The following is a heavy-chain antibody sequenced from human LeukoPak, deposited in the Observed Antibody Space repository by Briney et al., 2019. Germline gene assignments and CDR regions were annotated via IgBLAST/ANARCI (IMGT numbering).Heavy chain of an antibody. CDR2: IYHSGST. CDR3: ARFGFYYDRRDDFDY. Sequence: PSETLSLTCAVSGGSISSSNWWSWVRQPPGKGLEWIGEIYHSGSTNYNPSLKSRVTISVDKSKNQFSLKLSSVTAADTAVYYCARFGFYYDRRDDFDYWGQGTLVTVSS. J-gene: IGHJ4*02. CDR1: GGSISSSNW. D-gene: IGHD3-22*01. V-gene: IGHV4-4*02.